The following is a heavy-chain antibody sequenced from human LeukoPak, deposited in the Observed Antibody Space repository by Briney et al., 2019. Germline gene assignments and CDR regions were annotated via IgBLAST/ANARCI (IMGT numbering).Heavy chain of an antibody. D-gene: IGHD6-19*01. V-gene: IGHV4-39*01. J-gene: IGHJ4*02. CDR2: IYSGGST. CDR1: GGYISSSSYY. CDR3: ARSSGWPYYFDY. Sequence: PSETLSLTCAVSGGYISSSSYYWGWLRQPPGRGLEWIGSIYSGGSTYYNPSRKSRVTISVDTSKNQFSLKLGSVTAADTAVYYCARSSGWPYYFDYWGQGTLVTVSS.